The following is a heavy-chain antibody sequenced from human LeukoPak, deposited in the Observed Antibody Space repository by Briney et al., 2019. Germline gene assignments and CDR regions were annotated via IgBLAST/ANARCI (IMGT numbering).Heavy chain of an antibody. V-gene: IGHV4-34*01. CDR1: GGSFSGYY. Sequence: SETLSLACAVYGGSFSGYYWSWIRQPPGKGLEWIGEINHSGSTNYNPSPKSRVTISVDTSKNQFSLKLSSVTAADTAVYYCARGSSRYYYDSSGHSYWGQGTLVTVSS. CDR2: INHSGST. J-gene: IGHJ4*02. D-gene: IGHD3-22*01. CDR3: ARGSSRYYYDSSGHSY.